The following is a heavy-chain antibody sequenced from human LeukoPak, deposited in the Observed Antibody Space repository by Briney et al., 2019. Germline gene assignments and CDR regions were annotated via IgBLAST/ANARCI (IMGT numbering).Heavy chain of an antibody. Sequence: GGSLRLSCAASGFTLSNHWRTWVRQVPGRGPEWVANVNRDGSETYYLDSVKGRFTISKDNAKNSLYLQMNSLRAEDTALYHCARNNGMDVWGQGTTVIVSS. J-gene: IGHJ6*02. CDR1: GFTLSNHW. V-gene: IGHV3-7*03. CDR3: ARNNGMDV. CDR2: VNRDGSET.